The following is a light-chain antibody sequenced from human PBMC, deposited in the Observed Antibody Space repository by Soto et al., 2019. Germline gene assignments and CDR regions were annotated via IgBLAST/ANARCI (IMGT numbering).Light chain of an antibody. CDR3: TLYAGSNIWV. CDR1: SSDVGAYNY. CDR2: EVN. J-gene: IGLJ3*02. Sequence: QSALTQPPSASGSPGQSVTISCTGTSSDVGAYNYVSWYQQYPGKAPKLMIYEVNKRPSGVPDRFSGSKSGKTASLTVSGLQPEDEADYHCTLYAGSNIWVFGGGTKLTVL. V-gene: IGLV2-8*01.